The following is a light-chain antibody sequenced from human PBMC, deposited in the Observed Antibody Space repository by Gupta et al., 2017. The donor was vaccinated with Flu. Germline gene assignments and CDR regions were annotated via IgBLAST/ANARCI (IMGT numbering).Light chain of an antibody. V-gene: IGKV3-11*01. CDR1: HSFRSY. Sequence: LTHSPATLPFSSGERATPSCPASHSFRSYLAWYHQKPGQAPRLLIYDTSKRATGIPARFSGSGSGTDFTLTIDTLEPEDSAIYYCQQRSHWLFTFGQGTRLEIK. CDR2: DTS. J-gene: IGKJ5*01. CDR3: QQRSHWLFT.